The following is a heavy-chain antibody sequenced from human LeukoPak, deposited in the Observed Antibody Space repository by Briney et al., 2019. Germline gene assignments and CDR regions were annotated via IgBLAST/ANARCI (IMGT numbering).Heavy chain of an antibody. D-gene: IGHD3-22*01. CDR2: IYTRGNS. V-gene: IGHV4-61*02. Sequence: SETLSLTCTVSGGSINSGSYYWSWIRQPAGKGLEWIGRIYTRGNSNYNPSLKSRVTISLDTSRNQVSLRLNSVTAADAAVYYCARDRYYYDSSGYYQLDYWGQGTLVTVSS. CDR1: GGSINSGSYY. CDR3: ARDRYYYDSSGYYQLDY. J-gene: IGHJ4*02.